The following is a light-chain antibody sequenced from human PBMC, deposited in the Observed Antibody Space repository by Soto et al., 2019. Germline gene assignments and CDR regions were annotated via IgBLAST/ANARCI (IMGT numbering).Light chain of an antibody. CDR1: SSDIGDYNY. V-gene: IGLV2-8*01. Sequence: QSALTQPPSASGSPGQSGTISCTGTSSDIGDYNYVSWYQQHPGKAPKLMIYEVSKRPSGVPDRFSGSKSGNPASLTVSGLQAEDEADYYCSSYAGSLYVFGTGTKLTVL. CDR3: SSYAGSLYV. CDR2: EVS. J-gene: IGLJ1*01.